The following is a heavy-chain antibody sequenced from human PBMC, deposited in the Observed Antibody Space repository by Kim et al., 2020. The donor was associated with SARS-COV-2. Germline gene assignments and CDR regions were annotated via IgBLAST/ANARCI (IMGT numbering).Heavy chain of an antibody. J-gene: IGHJ4*02. D-gene: IGHD1-26*01. CDR1: GFSFSSYG. V-gene: IGHV3-33*01. CDR3: ARDQGGSYDY. Sequence: GGSLRLSCAASGFSFSSYGMHWVRQAPGKGLEWVAVIYYDGSNKYYADSVKGRFIISRDNSENTLYLQMNSLRAEDTAVYYCARDQGGSYDYWGQGTLVTVSS. CDR2: IYYDGSNK.